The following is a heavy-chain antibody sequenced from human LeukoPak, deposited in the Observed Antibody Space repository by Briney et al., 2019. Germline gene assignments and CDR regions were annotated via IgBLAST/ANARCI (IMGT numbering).Heavy chain of an antibody. D-gene: IGHD2-15*01. CDR2: IYHSGST. CDR3: ARGRGFFVVVVAATYGWFDP. V-gene: IGHV4-38-2*01. Sequence: SETLSLTCAVSGYSISSGYYWGWIRQPPGKGLEWIESIYHSGSTYYNPSLKSRVTISVDTSKNQFSLKLSSVTAADTAVYYCARGRGFFVVVVAATYGWFDPWGQGTLVTVSS. CDR1: GYSISSGYY. J-gene: IGHJ5*02.